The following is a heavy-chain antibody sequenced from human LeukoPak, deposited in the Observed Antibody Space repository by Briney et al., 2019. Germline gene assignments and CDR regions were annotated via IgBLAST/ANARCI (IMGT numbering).Heavy chain of an antibody. J-gene: IGHJ4*02. V-gene: IGHV3-20*04. Sequence: GGSLRLSCAASGFTFDDYGMSWGRQAPGKGLGCVSGINWNGGSTGYADSVKGRFTISRDNAKNSRYLQMNSLRADDTALYYCARVVVVAAYYFDYRGQGTLVTVSP. D-gene: IGHD2-15*01. CDR2: INWNGGST. CDR3: ARVVVVAAYYFDY. CDR1: GFTFDDYG.